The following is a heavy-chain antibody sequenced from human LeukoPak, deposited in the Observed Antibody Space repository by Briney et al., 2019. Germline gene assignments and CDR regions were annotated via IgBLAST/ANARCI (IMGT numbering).Heavy chain of an antibody. CDR1: GYIFTNYY. Sequence: ASVKVSWKASGYIFTNYYMHWGRQAPGQGPERTGIINTSGGSTSCAQKCEGRVTSSRDTAMSTVYMELSSLRSEDTALYYCARDAFLSGSLSPIDYWGQGTLVTVSS. J-gene: IGHJ4*02. D-gene: IGHD5-12*01. CDR3: ARDAFLSGSLSPIDY. CDR2: INTSGGST. V-gene: IGHV1-46*01.